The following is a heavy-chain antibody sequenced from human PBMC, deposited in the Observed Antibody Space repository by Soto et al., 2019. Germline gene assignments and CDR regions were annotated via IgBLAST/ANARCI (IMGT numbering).Heavy chain of an antibody. Sequence: GGSLRLSCAASGFTFSSYAMSWVRQAPGKGLEWVSAISGSGGSTYYADSVKGRFTISRDNSKNTLYLQMNSLRAEDTAVYYCAKYRRPFCSSTSCYEALDVWGKGTTVTVSS. CDR1: GFTFSSYA. D-gene: IGHD2-2*01. J-gene: IGHJ6*04. CDR3: AKYRRPFCSSTSCYEALDV. CDR2: ISGSGGST. V-gene: IGHV3-23*01.